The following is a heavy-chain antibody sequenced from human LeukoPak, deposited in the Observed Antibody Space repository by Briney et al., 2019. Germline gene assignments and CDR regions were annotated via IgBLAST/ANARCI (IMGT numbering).Heavy chain of an antibody. CDR1: ADSFNSHY. CDR2: ISYIGST. V-gene: IGHV4-59*11. Sequence: SETLSLTCAVSADSFNSHYWTWIRQPPGKGLECIGYISYIGSTNYNPSLKSRVTISIDTSKNQFFLKLSSVTAADTAVYYCARDLVTVTKGFDIWGQGTMVSVSS. CDR3: ARDLVTVTKGFDI. J-gene: IGHJ3*02. D-gene: IGHD4-17*01.